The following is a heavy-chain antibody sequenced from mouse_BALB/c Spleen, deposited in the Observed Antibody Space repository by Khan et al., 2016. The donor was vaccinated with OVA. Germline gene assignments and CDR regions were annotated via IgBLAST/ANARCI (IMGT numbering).Heavy chain of an antibody. CDR1: GYSITSGYG. Sequence: EVQLQESGPGLVKPSQSLSLTCTVTGYSITSGYGWNWIRQFPGNKLEWMGYISYSGSTNYNPSLKRPISITRDTSKNQFFLQLNSVTTEDTATYYCARTARIKYWGQGTTLTVSS. CDR3: ARTARIKY. CDR2: ISYSGST. D-gene: IGHD1-2*01. V-gene: IGHV3-2*02. J-gene: IGHJ2*01.